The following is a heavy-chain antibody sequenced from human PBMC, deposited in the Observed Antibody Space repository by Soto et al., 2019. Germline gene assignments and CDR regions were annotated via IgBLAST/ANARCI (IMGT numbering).Heavy chain of an antibody. J-gene: IGHJ4*02. V-gene: IGHV4-4*02. CDR2: IYHSGST. CDR1: GGSINSSNW. Sequence: SETLSLTCAVSGGSINSSNWWSWVRQPPGKGLEWIGEIYHSGSTNYNPSLKSRVTISVDKSKNQFSLKLSSVTAADTAVYYCARDLPGEASRYSGYDDYWGQGPRVTV. D-gene: IGHD5-12*01. CDR3: ARDLPGEASRYSGYDDY.